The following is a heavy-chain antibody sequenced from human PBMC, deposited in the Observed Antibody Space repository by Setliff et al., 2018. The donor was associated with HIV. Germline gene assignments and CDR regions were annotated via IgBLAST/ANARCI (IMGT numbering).Heavy chain of an antibody. Sequence: KTSETLSLTCAVYGGSFSGYYWSWIRQSPGKGLEWIGEINHSGSTKYNPSLKSRVTISVDTSKSQFSLKLSSVTAADTAVYYCARGTAYYNFWSGYSQDYYYYMDVWGKGTTVTVSS. V-gene: IGHV4-34*01. CDR1: GGSFSGYY. J-gene: IGHJ6*03. D-gene: IGHD3-3*01. CDR3: ARGTAYYNFWSGYSQDYYYYMDV. CDR2: INHSGST.